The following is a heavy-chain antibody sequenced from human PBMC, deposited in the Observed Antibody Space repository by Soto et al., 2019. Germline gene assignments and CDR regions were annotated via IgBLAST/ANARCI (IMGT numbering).Heavy chain of an antibody. J-gene: IGHJ4*02. CDR2: IYSGGNS. CDR3: ARSDSSGWYSNFDY. D-gene: IGHD6-19*01. Sequence: AGGSLRLSCAASGFTVSSNYMSWVRQAPGKGLEWVSIIYSGGNSHYADSVKGRFTISRDNSKNTLYLQMNSLRAEDTAVYYCARSDSSGWYSNFDYWGQGALVTVSS. CDR1: GFTVSSNY. V-gene: IGHV3-66*01.